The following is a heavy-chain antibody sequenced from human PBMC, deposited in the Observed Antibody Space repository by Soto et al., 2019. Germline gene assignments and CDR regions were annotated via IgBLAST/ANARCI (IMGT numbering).Heavy chain of an antibody. J-gene: IGHJ6*01. CDR3: ATFSSNDSGWAGYYFLCLHV. Sequence: PSGTPSITCTVYRGSISRTSYYWGMFRQPPGNGLEWIGSISYSGSTYYNPSLKSRVTISVDTSKNHFSLKLSSVTAADTAAYYCATFSSNDSGWAGYYFLCLHVGG. D-gene: IGHD6-19*01. V-gene: IGHV4-39*02. CDR1: RGSISRTSYY. CDR2: ISYSGST.